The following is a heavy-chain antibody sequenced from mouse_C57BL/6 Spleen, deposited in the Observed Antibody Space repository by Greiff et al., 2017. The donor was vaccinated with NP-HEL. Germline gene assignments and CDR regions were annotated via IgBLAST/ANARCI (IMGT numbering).Heavy chain of an antibody. Sequence: QVQLQQPGAELVKPGASVKLSCKASGYTFTSYWMHWVKQRPGQGLEWIGMIHPNSGSTNYNEKFKSKATLTVDKSSSTAYMQLSSLTSADSAVYYCARENSSGYGGDAMDYWGQGTSVTVSS. D-gene: IGHD3-2*02. CDR3: ARENSSGYGGDAMDY. CDR1: GYTFTSYW. CDR2: IHPNSGST. J-gene: IGHJ4*01. V-gene: IGHV1-64*01.